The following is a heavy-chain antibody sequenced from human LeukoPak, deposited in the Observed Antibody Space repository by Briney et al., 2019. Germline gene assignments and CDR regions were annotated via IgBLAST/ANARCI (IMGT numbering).Heavy chain of an antibody. D-gene: IGHD1-1*01. CDR2: IDPSDSYT. J-gene: IGHJ4*02. CDR3: ARRAAGTPGRFDY. V-gene: IGHV5-10-1*01. Sequence: GESLKMSCKGSGYSFTIYWIGWVRQMPGKGLEWMGRIDPSDSYTNYSPSFQGHVTISADKSISTAYLQWSSLKASDTAMYYCARRAAGTPGRFDYWGQGTLVTVSS. CDR1: GYSFTIYW.